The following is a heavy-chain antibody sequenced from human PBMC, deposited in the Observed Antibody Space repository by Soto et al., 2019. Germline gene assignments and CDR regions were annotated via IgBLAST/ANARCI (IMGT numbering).Heavy chain of an antibody. V-gene: IGHV5-51*01. CDR2: INPGDSDT. Sequence: PGESLKISCKASGYSFTRHWIGWVRQMPGKGLEWVGIINPGDSDTRYSPSFQGQVTISVDKSISTAYLQWSSLKASDTAIYYCARGNRPSTYYFEYWGKGTLGTVSS. CDR3: ARGNRPSTYYFEY. D-gene: IGHD6-6*01. CDR1: GYSFTRHW. J-gene: IGHJ4*02.